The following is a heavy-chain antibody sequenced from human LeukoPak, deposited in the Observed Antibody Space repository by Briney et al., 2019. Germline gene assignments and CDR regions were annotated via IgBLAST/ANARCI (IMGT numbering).Heavy chain of an antibody. J-gene: IGHJ4*02. CDR1: GGTFSSYA. CDR3: ARAVTNNYDSSGYFDY. D-gene: IGHD3-22*01. CDR2: IIPILGIA. Sequence: GSSVKVSCKASGGTFSSYAISWVRQAPGQGLEWMGRIIPILGIANYAQKFQGRVTITADKSTSTAYMELSSLRSDDTAVYYCARAVTNNYDSSGYFDYWGQGTLVTVSS. V-gene: IGHV1-69*04.